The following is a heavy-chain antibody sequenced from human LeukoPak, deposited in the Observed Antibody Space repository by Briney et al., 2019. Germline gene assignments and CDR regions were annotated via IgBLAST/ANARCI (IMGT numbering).Heavy chain of an antibody. D-gene: IGHD6-6*01. V-gene: IGHV3-7*01. Sequence: PGGSLRLSCAASGFTFSNYWMTWVRQAPGKGLEWVDNIKQDGSVKFYVDSVKGRFTISRDNAKNSLYLQMNSLRAEDTAVYFCARIGYSSSSLDYWGQGTLVTVSS. CDR2: IKQDGSVK. CDR3: ARIGYSSSSLDY. J-gene: IGHJ4*02. CDR1: GFTFSNYW.